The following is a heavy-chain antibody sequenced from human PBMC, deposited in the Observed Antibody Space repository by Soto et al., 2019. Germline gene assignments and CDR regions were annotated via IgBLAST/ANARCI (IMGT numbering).Heavy chain of an antibody. J-gene: IGHJ4*02. V-gene: IGHV4-39*01. CDR3: AVIVATIRDLDY. CDR1: GGSISSIIYY. D-gene: IGHD5-12*01. CDR2: IYYSGST. Sequence: SETLSLTCTVSGGSISSIIYYWGWIRQPPGKGLEWIGSIYYSGSTYYNPSLKSRVTISVDTSKNQFSLKLSSVTAADTAVYYCAVIVATIRDLDYWGQGTLVTVSS.